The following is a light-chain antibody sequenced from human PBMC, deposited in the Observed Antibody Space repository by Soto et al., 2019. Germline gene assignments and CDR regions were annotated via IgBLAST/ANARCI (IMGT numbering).Light chain of an antibody. CDR1: SGSIASNY. J-gene: IGLJ3*02. CDR3: QSYGSTTQM. Sequence: NFMLTQPHSVSESPGKTVTISCTGSSGSIASNYVQWYQQRPGSAPTTVIYENNQRPSGVPDRFSGSIDSSSNSASLTISGLKTDDEADYYCQSYGSTTQMFGGGTKLTVL. CDR2: ENN. V-gene: IGLV6-57*02.